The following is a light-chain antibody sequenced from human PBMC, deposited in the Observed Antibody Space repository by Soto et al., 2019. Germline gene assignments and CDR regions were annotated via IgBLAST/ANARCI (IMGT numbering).Light chain of an antibody. CDR1: GSSIGTNT. CDR3: AAWDGSLNNVL. Sequence: QPVLTQPPSASGTPGQRVTISCSGSGSSIGTNTVNWYRQLPGTAPKLLIYDNDQRPSGVPDRFSGSKSGTSASLAISGLQSEDEADYCCAAWDGSLNNVLFGGGTKLTVL. V-gene: IGLV1-44*01. CDR2: DND. J-gene: IGLJ2*01.